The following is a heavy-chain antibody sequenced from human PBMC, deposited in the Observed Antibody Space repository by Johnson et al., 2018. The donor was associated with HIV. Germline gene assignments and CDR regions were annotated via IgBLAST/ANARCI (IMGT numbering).Heavy chain of an antibody. D-gene: IGHD3-10*01. V-gene: IGHV3-30*18. J-gene: IGHJ3*02. Sequence: QVQLVESGGDLVKAGGSLRLSCAASGFTLRNCAINWGRRAPGKGLEWVAVISYDGSNKYYADSVKGRFTISRDNSKNTLYLQMNSLRAEDTAVYYCAKDDQNYYGSGSYYDAFDIWGQGTMVTVSS. CDR2: ISYDGSNK. CDR1: GFTLRNCA. CDR3: AKDDQNYYGSGSYYDAFDI.